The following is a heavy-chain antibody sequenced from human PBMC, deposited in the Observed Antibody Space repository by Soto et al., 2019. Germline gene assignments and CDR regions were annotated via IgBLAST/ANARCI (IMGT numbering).Heavy chain of an antibody. Sequence: SETLSLTCAVSGASISSGWWTWVRQPPGKGLEWIGETLYSGRTNYNSSLNSRVTISIDKSKNQFSLNLSSVTAADTAVYYCARTYYYDSSGYEAKTLGYWSQGTLVTVSS. CDR1: GASISSGW. D-gene: IGHD3-22*01. CDR2: TLYSGRT. CDR3: ARTYYYDSSGYEAKTLGY. J-gene: IGHJ4*02. V-gene: IGHV4-4*02.